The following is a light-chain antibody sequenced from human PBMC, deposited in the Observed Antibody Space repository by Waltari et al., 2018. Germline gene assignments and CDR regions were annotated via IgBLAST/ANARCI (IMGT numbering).Light chain of an antibody. CDR2: EVT. CDR1: NSDVGAYNY. V-gene: IGLV2-8*01. J-gene: IGLJ1*01. CDR3: SSYAHNNHFV. Sequence: QSVLTQPPSATGSPGQSVTISCTGTNSDVGAYNYVSWYQQHPGKVPKLLIYEVTKRPSGVPDRFSASKSGNTASLTVSGLQADDEADYYCSSYAHNNHFVFGTGTKVTVL.